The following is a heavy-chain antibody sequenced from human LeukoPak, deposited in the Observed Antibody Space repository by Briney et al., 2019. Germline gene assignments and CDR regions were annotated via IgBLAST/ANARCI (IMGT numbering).Heavy chain of an antibody. CDR1: GFTFSGFS. D-gene: IGHD3-10*01. Sequence: PGGSLRLSYAASGFTFSGFSMNWVRQTPGKGLEWVSSISSRSSNIYYADSMKGRFTISRDNAKNSLYLQMNSLRAEDTAVYYCARVGEQLGFDYWGQGTLVTVSS. CDR2: ISSRSSNI. J-gene: IGHJ4*02. CDR3: ARVGEQLGFDY. V-gene: IGHV3-21*01.